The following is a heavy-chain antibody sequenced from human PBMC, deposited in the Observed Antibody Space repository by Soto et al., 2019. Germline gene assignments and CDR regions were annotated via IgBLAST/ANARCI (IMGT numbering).Heavy chain of an antibody. CDR1: GYTFTSYA. Sequence: GASVKVSCKTSGYTFTSYAMHWVRQAPGHRLEWMGLIDGDNGNTKYSQKFQGRVTISRDTSASTHYLELNSLRSEDTAVYHCARGIHSGSYLIDYWGQGTLVTVSS. CDR3: ARGIHSGSYLIDY. CDR2: IDGDNGNT. D-gene: IGHD3-10*01. V-gene: IGHV1-3*01. J-gene: IGHJ4*02.